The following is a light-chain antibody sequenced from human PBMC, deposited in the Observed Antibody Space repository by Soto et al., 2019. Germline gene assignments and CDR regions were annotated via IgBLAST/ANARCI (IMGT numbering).Light chain of an antibody. CDR2: DTS. CDR3: QYRGT. V-gene: IGKV3-11*01. CDR1: QTVSSY. Sequence: EIVLTQSPATLSLSPGERATLSCRASQTVSSYLGWYQQKPGQAPRLLIYDTSNRATGIPARFSGSGSGTDFSLSISSLEPVDFAVYHCQYRGTFGQGTRLEIK. J-gene: IGKJ5*01.